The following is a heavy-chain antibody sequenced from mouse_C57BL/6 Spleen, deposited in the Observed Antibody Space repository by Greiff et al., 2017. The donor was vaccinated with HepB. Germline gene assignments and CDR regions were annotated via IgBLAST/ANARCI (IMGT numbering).Heavy chain of an antibody. Sequence: VQLQQSGAELVKPGASVKISCKASGYAFSSYWMNWVKQRPGKGLEWIGQIYPGDGDTNYNGKFKGKATLTADKSSSTAYMQLSSLTSEDSAVYFCARWVIYHGAMDYWGQGTSVTVSS. CDR3: ARWVIYHGAMDY. CDR1: GYAFSSYW. J-gene: IGHJ4*01. D-gene: IGHD2-1*01. V-gene: IGHV1-80*01. CDR2: IYPGDGDT.